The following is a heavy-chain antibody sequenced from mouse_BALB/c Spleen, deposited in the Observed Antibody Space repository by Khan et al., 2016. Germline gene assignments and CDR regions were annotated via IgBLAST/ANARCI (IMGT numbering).Heavy chain of an antibody. J-gene: IGHJ4*01. Sequence: EVQLQESGPGLVKPSQSLSLTCSVTGYSITSGYYWNWIRQFPGNKLEWMGYISYDGSNNYNPSLKNRISITRDTSTNQFFLKLNSVTTEDTATYYCARGDGYSVYYYAMDYWGQGTSVTVSS. V-gene: IGHV3-6*02. D-gene: IGHD2-3*01. CDR1: GYSITSGYY. CDR3: ARGDGYSVYYYAMDY. CDR2: ISYDGSN.